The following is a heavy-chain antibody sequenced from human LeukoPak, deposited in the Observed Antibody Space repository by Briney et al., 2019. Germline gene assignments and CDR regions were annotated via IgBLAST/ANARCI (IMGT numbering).Heavy chain of an antibody. D-gene: IGHD3-22*01. V-gene: IGHV4-38-2*02. CDR2: IYHSGST. J-gene: IGHJ4*02. CDR3: ARAKKDYYDSSGYRFDY. CDR1: GYSISSGYY. Sequence: ETLSLTCTVSGYSISSGYYWGWIRQPPGKGLEWIGSIYHSGSTYYNPSLKSRVTISVDTSKNQFSLKLSSVTAADTAVYYCARAKKDYYDSSGYRFDYWGQGTLVTVSS.